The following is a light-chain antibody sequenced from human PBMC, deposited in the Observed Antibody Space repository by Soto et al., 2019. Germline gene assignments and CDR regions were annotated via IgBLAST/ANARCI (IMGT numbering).Light chain of an antibody. Sequence: QSVLTQSPSASASLGASVKLTCTLSGGHSSYAIAWHQQQPGKGPRYLMKLDSDGSHNKGDGLPHRFSGSSSGAERYLTISSLQSEDEADYYCQTWGSGSPVVFGGGTKLTVL. J-gene: IGLJ2*01. V-gene: IGLV4-69*01. CDR3: QTWGSGSPVV. CDR1: GGHSSYA. CDR2: LDSDGSH.